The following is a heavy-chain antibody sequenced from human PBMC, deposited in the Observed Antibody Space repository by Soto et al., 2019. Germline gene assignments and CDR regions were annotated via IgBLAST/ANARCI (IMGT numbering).Heavy chain of an antibody. CDR3: ARHTVLWFGELGHYFDY. CDR1: GGSISSSSYY. CDR2: IYYSGST. J-gene: IGHJ4*02. D-gene: IGHD3-10*01. Sequence: PSETLSLTCTVSGGSISSSSYYWGWIRQPPGKGLEWIGSIYYSGSTYYNPSLKSRVTISVDTSKNQFSLKLSPVTAADTAVYYCARHTVLWFGELGHYFDYWGQGTLVTVSS. V-gene: IGHV4-39*01.